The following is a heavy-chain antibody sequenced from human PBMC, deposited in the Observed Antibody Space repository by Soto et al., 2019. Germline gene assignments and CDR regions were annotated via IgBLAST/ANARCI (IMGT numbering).Heavy chain of an antibody. CDR2: IFYSGST. V-gene: IGHV4-59*08. J-gene: IGHJ4*02. D-gene: IGHD3-10*01. CDR3: ATLPRGH. CDR1: GGSITSYY. Sequence: SETLSLTCTVSGGSITSYYWSWIRQPPGKGLEWIGYIFYSGSTKYNPSLKSRATISIDTSKNQVSLKLSSVTAEDTAVYYCATLPRGHWGQGTLVTVSS.